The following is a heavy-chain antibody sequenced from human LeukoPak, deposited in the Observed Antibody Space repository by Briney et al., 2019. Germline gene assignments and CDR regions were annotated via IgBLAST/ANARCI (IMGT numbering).Heavy chain of an antibody. CDR3: ARRSQTAAGRGIDY. CDR1: GGSISSSSSHY. J-gene: IGHJ4*02. CDR2: MSNSGST. D-gene: IGHD6-13*01. Sequence: PSETLSLTCTVSGGSISSSSSHYWAWIRQPPGKGLEWIGTMSNSGSTYYNPSLKSRVTISGDTSKNQFSLKLSSMTAADTAVFYCARRSQTAAGRGIDYWGQGTQVSVSS. V-gene: IGHV4-39*01.